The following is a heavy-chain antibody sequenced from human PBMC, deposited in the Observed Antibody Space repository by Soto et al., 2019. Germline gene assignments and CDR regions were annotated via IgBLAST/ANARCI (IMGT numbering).Heavy chain of an antibody. J-gene: IGHJ3*02. CDR3: ARGRAYYYDGSGYYLDAFDI. CDR1: GGSISSGTYY. D-gene: IGHD3-22*01. V-gene: IGHV4-31*03. Sequence: KSSETLSLTCTVSGGSISSGTYYWSWIRQHPGKGLEWIGYIYYSGITYYNPSLKSRVTVSVDTSKNQFSLRLSSVTAADTAVFYCARGRAYYYDGSGYYLDAFDIWGQGTMVTVSS. CDR2: IYYSGIT.